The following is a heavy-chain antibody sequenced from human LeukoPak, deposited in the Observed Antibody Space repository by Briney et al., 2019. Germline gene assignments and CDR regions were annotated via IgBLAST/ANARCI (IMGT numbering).Heavy chain of an antibody. V-gene: IGHV3-23*01. CDR3: AKGSYYDSSGSFYFDY. CDR1: GFTFSSYA. J-gene: IGHJ4*02. CDR2: TSGSGDNT. Sequence: GGSLRLSCAASGFTFSSYAMSWVRQAPGKGLEWVSGTSGSGDNTYYADSVKGRFTISRDNSKNTLYVQVNSLGTEDTAAYYCAKGSYYDSSGSFYFDYWGQGTLVTVSS. D-gene: IGHD3-22*01.